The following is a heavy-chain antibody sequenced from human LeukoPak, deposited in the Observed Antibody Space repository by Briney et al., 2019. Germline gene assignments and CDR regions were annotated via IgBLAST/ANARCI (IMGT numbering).Heavy chain of an antibody. CDR3: ARVVGYCSGGSCYPSDY. CDR1: GGSFSGYY. CDR2: INHSGST. V-gene: IGHV4-34*01. Sequence: PSETLSLTCAVYGGSFSGYYWSWIRQPPGKGLEWIGEINHSGSTNYNRSLKSRVTISVDTSKNQFSLTLSSVTAADTAVYYCARVVGYCSGGSCYPSDYWGQGTLVTVSS. J-gene: IGHJ4*02. D-gene: IGHD2-15*01.